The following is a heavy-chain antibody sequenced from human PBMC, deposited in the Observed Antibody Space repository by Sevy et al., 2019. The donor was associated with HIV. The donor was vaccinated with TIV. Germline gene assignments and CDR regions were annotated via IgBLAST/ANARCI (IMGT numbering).Heavy chain of an antibody. CDR3: AKDPELRFLEWLLSYFDY. CDR1: GFTFSSYA. CDR2: ISGSGGST. V-gene: IGHV3-23*01. J-gene: IGHJ4*02. D-gene: IGHD3-3*01. Sequence: GGSLRLSCAASGFTFSSYAMTWVRQAPGKGLEWVSAISGSGGSTYYADSVKGRFPISRDNSKNTLYLQMNSLGAEDTAVNYWAKDPELRFLEWLLSYFDYWGQGTLVTVSS.